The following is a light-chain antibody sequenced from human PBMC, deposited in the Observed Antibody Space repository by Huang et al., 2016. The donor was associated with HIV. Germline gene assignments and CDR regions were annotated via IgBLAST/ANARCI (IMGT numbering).Light chain of an antibody. V-gene: IGKV4-1*01. Sequence: DIIMTQSPDSLAVSLGERATLNCRSSQSVYSSSTSKDYMAWFQQKPGQPPRLLLFCASTREAGVPDRFTGSGSGTHFTLTIASLEAEDAAIYYCQQYYSSPQTFGQGTMVEVK. CDR3: QQYYSSPQT. CDR1: QSVYSSSTSKDY. CDR2: CAS. J-gene: IGKJ1*01.